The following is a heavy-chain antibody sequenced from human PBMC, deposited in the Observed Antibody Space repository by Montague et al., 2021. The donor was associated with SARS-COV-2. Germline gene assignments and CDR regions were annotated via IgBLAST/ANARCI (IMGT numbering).Heavy chain of an antibody. CDR1: GGSTSNYY. CDR3: ARAQNICFIANCVNYFDL. Sequence: ETLSLTCSVSGGSTSNYYWTWIRQSPGEGLQWIGYIFYTGSTKFNPSLKSRVSMSLDTSKNHFSLRLSAVTAADTARYYCARAQNICFIANCVNYFDLWGLGAPVTVSS. D-gene: IGHD2-15*01. J-gene: IGHJ4*02. V-gene: IGHV4-59*01. CDR2: IFYTGST.